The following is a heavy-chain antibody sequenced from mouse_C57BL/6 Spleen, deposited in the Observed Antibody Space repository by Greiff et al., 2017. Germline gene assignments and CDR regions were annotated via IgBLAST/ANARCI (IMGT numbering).Heavy chain of an antibody. CDR1: GYTFTSYG. Sequence: QVQLKQSGAELARPGASVKLSCKASGYTFTSYGISWVKQRTGQGLEWIGEIYPRSGNTYYNEKFKGKATLTADKSSSTAYLELRSLTSEDAAVYFCARIWDEAYWGQGTLVTVSA. CDR2: IYPRSGNT. V-gene: IGHV1-81*01. J-gene: IGHJ3*01. D-gene: IGHD4-1*01. CDR3: ARIWDEAY.